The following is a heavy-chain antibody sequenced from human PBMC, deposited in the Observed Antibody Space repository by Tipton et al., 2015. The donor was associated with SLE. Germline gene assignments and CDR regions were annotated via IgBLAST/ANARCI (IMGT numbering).Heavy chain of an antibody. Sequence: TLSLTCTVSGDSITNYYWNWIRQPPGKGLEWIGYIYYSGTTNFNPSLKSRVTISVDTSKNQFSLKLSSVTAADTAVYYCARAQRGPIRAFDIWGQGTMVTVSS. CDR1: GDSITNYY. D-gene: IGHD3/OR15-3a*01. CDR3: ARAQRGPIRAFDI. V-gene: IGHV4-59*12. J-gene: IGHJ3*02. CDR2: IYYSGTT.